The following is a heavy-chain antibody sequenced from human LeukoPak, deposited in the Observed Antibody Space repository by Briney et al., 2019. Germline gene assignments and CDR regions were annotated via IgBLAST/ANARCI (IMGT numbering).Heavy chain of an antibody. CDR1: GFTVSSYY. CDR3: ARRVWVTRSIGFDY. D-gene: IGHD2/OR15-2a*01. Sequence: GGSLRLSCAASGFTVSSYYMYWVRQAPEKGLEWVSIIYSGGSTYYSDSVKGRFTISRDNSKNTVYLQLNSLRGEDTAVYYCARRVWVTRSIGFDYWGQGTLVTVSS. V-gene: IGHV3-53*01. J-gene: IGHJ4*02. CDR2: IYSGGST.